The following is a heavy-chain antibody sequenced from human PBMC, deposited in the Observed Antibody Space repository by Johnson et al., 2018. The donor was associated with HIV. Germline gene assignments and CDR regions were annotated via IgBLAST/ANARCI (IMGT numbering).Heavy chain of an antibody. D-gene: IGHD3-16*01. V-gene: IGHV3-15*05. Sequence: EKLVESGGGVVQPGRSLRLSCAASGFTFSDAWMSWVRQAPGKGLEWVGRIKSKTDGGTTDYAAPVKGRFTISRDDSKNTLYLQMNNLRVEDTAVYYCAISIPRPGWGDAFDIWGQGTMVTVSS. J-gene: IGHJ3*02. CDR1: GFTFSDAW. CDR2: IKSKTDGGTT. CDR3: AISIPRPGWGDAFDI.